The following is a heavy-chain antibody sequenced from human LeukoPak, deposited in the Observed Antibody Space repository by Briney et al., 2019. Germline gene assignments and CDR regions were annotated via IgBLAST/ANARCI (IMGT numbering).Heavy chain of an antibody. Sequence: SETLSLTCTVSGGSISSYYWSWIRQPPGKGLEWIGYIHYSGSTNYNPSLKSRVTISVDTSKNQFSLKLSSVTAADTAVYYCASYSYYYDSSGYFDYWGQGTLVTVSS. CDR1: GGSISSYY. J-gene: IGHJ4*02. CDR3: ASYSYYYDSSGYFDY. V-gene: IGHV4-59*01. CDR2: IHYSGST. D-gene: IGHD3-22*01.